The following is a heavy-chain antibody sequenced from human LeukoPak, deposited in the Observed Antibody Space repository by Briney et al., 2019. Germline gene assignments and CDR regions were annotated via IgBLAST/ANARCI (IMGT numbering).Heavy chain of an antibody. Sequence: SQTLALTCVGCGDSISSGGYSWNWIRQPPGKGLEWIGYIFHSGSTYYNPSLKSRVTISVDRSKNQFSLKLSSVTAADTAVYYCARESVVATHYFDYWGQGALVTVSS. CDR3: ARESVVATHYFDY. D-gene: IGHD5-12*01. J-gene: IGHJ4*02. CDR2: IFHSGST. V-gene: IGHV4-30-2*01. CDR1: GDSISSGGYS.